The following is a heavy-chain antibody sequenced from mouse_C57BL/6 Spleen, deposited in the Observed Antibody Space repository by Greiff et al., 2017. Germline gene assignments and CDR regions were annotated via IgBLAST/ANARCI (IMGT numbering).Heavy chain of an antibody. V-gene: IGHV1-69*01. CDR2: IDPSDSYT. Sequence: QVQLQQPGAELVMPGASVKLSCKASGYTFTSYWMHWVKQRPGQGLEWIGEIDPSDSYTNYNQKFKGKSTLTVDKSSSTAYMQLSSLTSEDSAVYYCARGGDTTVPLDYWGQGTTLTVSS. D-gene: IGHD1-1*01. CDR1: GYTFTSYW. CDR3: ARGGDTTVPLDY. J-gene: IGHJ2*01.